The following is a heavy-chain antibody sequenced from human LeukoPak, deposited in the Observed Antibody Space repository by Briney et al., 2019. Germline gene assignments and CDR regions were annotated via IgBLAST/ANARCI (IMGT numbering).Heavy chain of an antibody. CDR1: GGTFSSYA. J-gene: IGHJ4*02. CDR3: AREYYDILTGYGAGFDY. V-gene: IGHV1-69*06. D-gene: IGHD3-9*01. CDR2: IIPIFGTA. Sequence: SVKVSCKASGGTFSSYAISWVRQAPGQGLEWMGGIIPIFGTANYAQKFQGRVTITADKSTSTAYMELSSLRSEDTAVYYCAREYYDILTGYGAGFDYWAREPWSPSPQ.